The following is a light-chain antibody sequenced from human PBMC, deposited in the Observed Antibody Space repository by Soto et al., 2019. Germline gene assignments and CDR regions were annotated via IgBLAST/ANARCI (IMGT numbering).Light chain of an antibody. CDR2: KAS. Sequence: DIQMTQSPSTLSASVGDRVTITCRASQSISSWLAWYQQKPGKAPKLLIYKASSLDSGVPSRFSGSGSGTEFTLPISSLQPDDFATYYCQQYNSYSAYTFGQGTKLEIK. CDR3: QQYNSYSAYT. J-gene: IGKJ2*01. V-gene: IGKV1-5*03. CDR1: QSISSW.